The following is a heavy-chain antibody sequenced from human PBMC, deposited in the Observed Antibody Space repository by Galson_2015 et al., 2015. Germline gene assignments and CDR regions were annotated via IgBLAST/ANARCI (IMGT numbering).Heavy chain of an antibody. CDR1: GLTFRSYW. Sequence: SLRLSCAASGLTFRSYWMHWVRQAPGKGLVWVSRINSDGSSTSYADSVKGRFTISRDNAKNTLYLQMNSLRAEDTAVYYCARDGGYGSGSYSYWGQGTLVTVSS. CDR2: INSDGSST. J-gene: IGHJ4*02. V-gene: IGHV3-74*01. CDR3: ARDGGYGSGSYSY. D-gene: IGHD3-10*01.